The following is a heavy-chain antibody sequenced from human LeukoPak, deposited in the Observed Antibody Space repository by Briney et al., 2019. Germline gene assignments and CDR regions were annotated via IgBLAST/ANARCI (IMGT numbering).Heavy chain of an antibody. CDR3: AKRNSSGWYYFDY. J-gene: IGHJ4*02. CDR1: GFTFRSYA. D-gene: IGHD6-19*01. CDR2: ISNSGVNT. V-gene: IGHV3-23*01. Sequence: GGSLRLSCEASGFTFRSYAMSWVRQAPGKGLEWVSLISNSGVNTYYANSVKGRFTISRDNSKNTLYLQTNSLRDEDTAIYYCAKRNSSGWYYFDYWGQGTLVTVSS.